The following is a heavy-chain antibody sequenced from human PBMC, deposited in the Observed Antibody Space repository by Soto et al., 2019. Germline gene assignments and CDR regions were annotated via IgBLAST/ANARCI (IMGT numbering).Heavy chain of an antibody. J-gene: IGHJ6*02. V-gene: IGHV3-33*01. CDR3: AREKQYYYGSGSYSYYYGMDV. CDR2: IWYDGSNK. Sequence: GGSLRLSCAASGFTFSSYGMHWVRQAPGKGLEWVAVIWYDGSNKYYADSVKGRFTISRDNSKNTLYLQMNSLRAEDTAVYYCAREKQYYYGSGSYSYYYGMDVWGQGTTVTVSS. D-gene: IGHD3-10*01. CDR1: GFTFSSYG.